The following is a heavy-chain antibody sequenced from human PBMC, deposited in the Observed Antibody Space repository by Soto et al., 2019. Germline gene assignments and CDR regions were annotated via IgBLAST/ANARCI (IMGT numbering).Heavy chain of an antibody. CDR3: ARGWLTTGGNWFDP. J-gene: IGHJ5*02. CDR1: GDSISSNSHY. CDR2: IYYSGST. Sequence: PSETLSLTCTVSGDSISSNSHYWGWIRQPPGKGLEWIGYIYYSGSTNYNPSLKSRVTISVDTSKNQFSLKLSSVTAADTAVYYCARGWLTTGGNWFDPWGQGTLVT. V-gene: IGHV4-61*05. D-gene: IGHD4-17*01.